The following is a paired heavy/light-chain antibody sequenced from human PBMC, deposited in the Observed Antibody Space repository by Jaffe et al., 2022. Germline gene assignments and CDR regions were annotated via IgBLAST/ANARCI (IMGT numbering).Heavy chain of an antibody. Sequence: QVQMVQSGPEVKKPGSSVKVSCMASGGTVSSAAITWVRQAPGQGLEWLGRIIPIFESANYAQKFQGRVTITAASLELSSLRSDDTAVYYCARDEIFAQGVPVYWGQGTLITVSS. J-gene: IGHJ4*02. CDR3: ARDEIFAQGVPVY. V-gene: IGHV1-69*01. D-gene: IGHD3-10*01. CDR2: IIPIFESA. CDR1: GGTVSSAA.
Light chain of an antibody. CDR1: GLPKKH. Sequence: SYELTQPPSVSVSPGQTARITCSGDGLPKKHHYWYQQKSGQAPVLVIFDDNKRPSEIPERFSGSTSGTVATLTISGAQVGDEGDYYCYSAVSSDNHWVFGGGTKLNVL. J-gene: IGLJ3*02. CDR3: YSAVSSDNHWV. V-gene: IGLV3-10*01. CDR2: DDN.